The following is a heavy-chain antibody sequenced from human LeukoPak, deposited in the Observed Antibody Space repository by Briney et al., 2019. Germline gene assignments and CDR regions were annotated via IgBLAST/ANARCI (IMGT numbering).Heavy chain of an antibody. CDR2: IYHSGST. V-gene: IGHV4-4*02. CDR3: TRDATRYSSGWLFDY. D-gene: IGHD6-19*01. J-gene: IGHJ4*02. CDR1: GGSISSSNW. Sequence: SGTLSLTCAVSGGSISSSNWWSWVRQPPGKGLEWIGEIYHSGSTNYNPSLKGRVTISVDKSKNQFSLKLSSVTAADTAVNYCTRDATRYSSGWLFDYWGQGTLVTVSS.